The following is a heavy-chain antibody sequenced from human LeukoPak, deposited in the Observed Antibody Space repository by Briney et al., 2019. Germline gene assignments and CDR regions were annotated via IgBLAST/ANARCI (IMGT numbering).Heavy chain of an antibody. J-gene: IGHJ4*02. V-gene: IGHV4-31*03. CDR3: ARDSYYDSSRSR. D-gene: IGHD3-22*01. Sequence: SETLSLTCTVSGGSISSGGYYWSWIRQHPGKGLEWIGYIYYSGSTYYNPSLKSRVTISVDTSKNQFSLKLSSVTAADTVVYYCARDSYYDSSRSRWGQGTLVTVSS. CDR1: GGSISSGGYY. CDR2: IYYSGST.